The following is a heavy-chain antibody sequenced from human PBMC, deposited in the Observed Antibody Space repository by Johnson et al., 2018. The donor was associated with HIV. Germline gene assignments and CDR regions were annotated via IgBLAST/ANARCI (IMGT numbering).Heavy chain of an antibody. CDR2: IKQDGSEK. V-gene: IGHV3-7*01. J-gene: IGHJ3*02. CDR3: ARVRIIYSSSSHAFDI. CDR1: GFTFSSYG. D-gene: IGHD6-6*01. Sequence: VQLVESGGGLVQPGGSLRLSCAASGFTFSSYGMHWVRQAPGKGLEWVANIKQDGSEKFYVDSVKGRITISRDNAKNSLYLQMNSLRPEDTAVYYCARVRIIYSSSSHAFDIWGQGTMVTVSS.